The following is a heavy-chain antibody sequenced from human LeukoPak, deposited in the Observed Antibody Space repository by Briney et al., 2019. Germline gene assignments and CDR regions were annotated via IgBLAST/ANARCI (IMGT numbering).Heavy chain of an antibody. D-gene: IGHD4-17*01. CDR3: ARNGDYEADYYYYYGMDV. J-gene: IGHJ6*04. CDR2: ISAYNGNT. CDR1: GYTFTSYG. V-gene: IGHV1-18*04. Sequence: ASVKVSCKASGYTFTSYGISCVRQAPGQGLEWMGWISAYNGNTNYVQKLQGRVTMTTDTSTSTAYMELRSLRSDDTAVYYCARNGDYEADYYYYYGMDVWGKGTTVTVSS.